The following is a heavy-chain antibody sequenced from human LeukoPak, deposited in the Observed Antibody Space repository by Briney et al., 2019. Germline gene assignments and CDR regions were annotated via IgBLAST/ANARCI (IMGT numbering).Heavy chain of an antibody. J-gene: IGHJ4*02. Sequence: GGSLRLSCEASGFTFSAYAMTWVRQAPGKGLEWVSALSPSGGITYYEDSVKGRFTISRDNSKNTLYLQMNSLSAEDTAVYYCAKGVNYFVLEYWGQGTLVTISS. CDR3: AKGVNYFVLEY. CDR2: LSPSGGIT. V-gene: IGHV3-23*01. D-gene: IGHD3-10*02. CDR1: GFTFSAYA.